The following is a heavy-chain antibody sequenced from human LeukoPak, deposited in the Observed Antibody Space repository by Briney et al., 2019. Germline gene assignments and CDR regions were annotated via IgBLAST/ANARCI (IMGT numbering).Heavy chain of an antibody. CDR3: ATGGITMVRGVLDY. CDR2: IIPIFCTA. V-gene: IGHV1-69*13. CDR1: GGTFSSYA. D-gene: IGHD3-10*01. J-gene: IGHJ4*02. Sequence: ASVKVSCKASGGTFSSYAISWVRQAPGQGREWMGGIIPIFCTANYAQKFQGRVTITADESTSTAYMELSSLRSEDTAVYYCATGGITMVRGVLDYWGQGTLVTVSS.